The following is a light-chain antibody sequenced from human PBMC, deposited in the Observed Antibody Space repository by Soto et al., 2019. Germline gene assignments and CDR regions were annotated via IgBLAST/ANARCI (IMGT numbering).Light chain of an antibody. CDR3: HQYNQWPLWT. CDR2: GAP. Sequence: EVVMTQSPVTLSVSPGESATLSCRASQGVRNNLAWYQQRPGQAPRLLIYGAPTRAAGIPARFSGSGSETEFTLTIRSLQSEDFAVYYCHQYNQWPLWTFGQGTKVDIK. V-gene: IGKV3-15*01. J-gene: IGKJ1*01. CDR1: QGVRNN.